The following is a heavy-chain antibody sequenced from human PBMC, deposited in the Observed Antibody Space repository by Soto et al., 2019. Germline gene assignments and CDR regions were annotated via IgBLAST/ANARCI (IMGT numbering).Heavy chain of an antibody. CDR3: ARDLAKGGGSAGFDY. CDR2: IKPKSGGT. J-gene: IGHJ4*02. CDR1: GYTFTVYY. Sequence: ASVKVSCKASGYTFTVYYMHWVRPAPAQGLEWMGWIKPKSGGTMYPQKFQGRVTMTWDTSISTAYMALTRLRSDDTAVYYCARDLAKGGGSAGFDYWGQGTLVTVSS. V-gene: IGHV1-2*02. D-gene: IGHD1-26*01.